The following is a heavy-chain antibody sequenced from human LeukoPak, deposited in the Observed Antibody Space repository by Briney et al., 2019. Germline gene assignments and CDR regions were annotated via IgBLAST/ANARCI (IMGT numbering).Heavy chain of an antibody. D-gene: IGHD2-21*02. J-gene: IGHJ4*02. Sequence: GGSLRLSCAASGFTFSSYGMHWVRQAPGKGLEWVAVISYDGSNKYYADSVKGRFTISRDNSKNTLYLQMNSLRAEDTAVYYCARGPCGGDPEEWCHFDYWGQGTLVTVSS. CDR3: ARGPCGGDPEEWCHFDY. V-gene: IGHV3-30*03. CDR2: ISYDGSNK. CDR1: GFTFSSYG.